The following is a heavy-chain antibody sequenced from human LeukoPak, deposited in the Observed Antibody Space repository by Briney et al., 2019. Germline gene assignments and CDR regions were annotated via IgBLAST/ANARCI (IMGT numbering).Heavy chain of an antibody. CDR2: ISGSGGST. CDR1: GFTFSSYA. V-gene: IGHV3-23*01. J-gene: IGHJ4*02. D-gene: IGHD3-22*01. Sequence: PGGSLRLSCAASGFTFSSYAMSWVRQAPGKGLEWVSAISGSGGSTYYADSVKGRFTISRDNSKNTLYLQMNSLRADDTAVYYCAKTLSGYYLFDYWGQGTLVTVSS. CDR3: AKTLSGYYLFDY.